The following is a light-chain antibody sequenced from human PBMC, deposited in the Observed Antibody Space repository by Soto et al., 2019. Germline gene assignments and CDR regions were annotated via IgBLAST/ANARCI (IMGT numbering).Light chain of an antibody. CDR3: QRYNNWPLT. J-gene: IGKJ4*01. V-gene: IGKV3D-15*01. Sequence: IVLTQSPATLSLSPWETTTRSCRASQFVSSNLAWYQQKPGQAPRLLIYGASTRATGIPARFSGSRSGTEFTLTINSLQSEDFAVYYCQRYNNWPLTFGGGTKVDIK. CDR1: QFVSSN. CDR2: GAS.